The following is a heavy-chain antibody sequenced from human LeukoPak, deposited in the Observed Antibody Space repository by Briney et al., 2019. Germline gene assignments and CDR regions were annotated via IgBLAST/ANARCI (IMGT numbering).Heavy chain of an antibody. CDR2: ISGSGSST. CDR1: GFIFRSHG. CDR3: AKLSNLLTTSDAFDI. Sequence: GGSLRLSCAAAGFIFRSHGMSWVRQAPGKGLEWVSGISGSGSSTYYADSAKGRFTISRDNSKNTLYLQMNSLRAEDTAVYFCAKLSNLLTTSDAFDIWGQGTMVTVSS. D-gene: IGHD4-11*01. J-gene: IGHJ3*02. V-gene: IGHV3-23*01.